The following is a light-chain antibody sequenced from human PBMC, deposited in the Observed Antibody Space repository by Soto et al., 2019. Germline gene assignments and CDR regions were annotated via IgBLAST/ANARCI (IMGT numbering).Light chain of an antibody. CDR1: QSISNS. J-gene: IGKJ2*01. Sequence: EIVMAQSPASMSVSPGETATLSCRASQSISNSLAWYQQKPGQAPSLLIYGASTRATGIPARFSGSGSGTEFTLTISSLQSEDSALYYCQQYNNWPPRTFGQGTKLEIK. V-gene: IGKV3-15*01. CDR3: QQYNNWPPRT. CDR2: GAS.